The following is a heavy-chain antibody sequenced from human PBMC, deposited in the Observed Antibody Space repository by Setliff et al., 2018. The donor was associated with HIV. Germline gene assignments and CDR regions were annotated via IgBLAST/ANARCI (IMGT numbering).Heavy chain of an antibody. Sequence: SETLSLTCTVSGGSISSSSYYWGWIRQPPGKGLEWIGSIYYSGSTYYNPSLKSRVTISVDTSKNQFSLKLSSVTAADTAVYYCARVEGATPNAFDIWGQGTMVTVSS. CDR1: GGSISSSSYY. J-gene: IGHJ3*02. CDR3: ARVEGATPNAFDI. CDR2: IYYSGST. V-gene: IGHV4-39*07. D-gene: IGHD1-26*01.